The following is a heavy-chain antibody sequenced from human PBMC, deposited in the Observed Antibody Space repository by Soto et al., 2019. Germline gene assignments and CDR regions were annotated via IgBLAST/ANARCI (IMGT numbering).Heavy chain of an antibody. CDR3: ARGRSGSDIEY. Sequence: QVQLVESGGGVVQPGRSLRLSCVASGFIFSNYGMHWVRQAPGKGLEWVAVIWFDGSIKYHGDSVKGRFTISRDNSKNRLYLQMNGLRAEDTAVYYCARGRSGSDIEYWGQGTLVTVSS. CDR2: IWFDGSIK. V-gene: IGHV3-33*01. D-gene: IGHD1-26*01. J-gene: IGHJ4*02. CDR1: GFIFSNYG.